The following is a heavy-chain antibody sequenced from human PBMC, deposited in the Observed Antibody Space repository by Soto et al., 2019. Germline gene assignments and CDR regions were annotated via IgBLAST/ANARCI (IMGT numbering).Heavy chain of an antibody. Sequence: QITLKESGPTLVHPTQTLTLTCTFSGFSLTTGGVGVGWIRQPPGKALEWLALIYWDDDKRYSPSLKSRLTITKDTSKNQVVLTLTNMDPVDTATFYCAHVFNSNSGSYRYFDYWCQGTLVTVSS. J-gene: IGHJ4*02. CDR3: AHVFNSNSGSYRYFDY. V-gene: IGHV2-5*02. D-gene: IGHD3-16*02. CDR1: GFSLTTGGVG. CDR2: IYWDDDK.